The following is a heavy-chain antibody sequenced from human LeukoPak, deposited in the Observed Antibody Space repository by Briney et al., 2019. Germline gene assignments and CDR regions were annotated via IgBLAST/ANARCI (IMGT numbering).Heavy chain of an antibody. CDR1: GFTFSSYA. D-gene: IGHD3-10*01. V-gene: IGHV3-64*01. CDR2: ISSNGGST. J-gene: IGHJ4*02. CDR3: ARGTRGFDY. Sequence: GGSLRLSCSASGFTFSSYAMHWVRQAPGKGLEYVSAISSNGGSTYYANSVKGRFTISRDNSKNTLYLQMGSLRAEDMAVYYCARGTRGFDYWGQGTLVTVSS.